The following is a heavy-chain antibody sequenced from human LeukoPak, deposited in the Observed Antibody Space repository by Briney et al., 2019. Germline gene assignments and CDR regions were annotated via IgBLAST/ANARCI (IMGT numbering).Heavy chain of an antibody. Sequence: SSETLSLTCTASGDSLTSSSHYWGWIRQPPGKRLQWVASLHHTGRNYSNAALKSRVSISMDTAKSQFSLKVNSVTAADSGVYYCVAEMTASAAFDIWGQGTMVAVSS. CDR3: VAEMTASAAFDI. CDR2: LHHTGRN. CDR1: GDSLTSSSHY. J-gene: IGHJ3*02. D-gene: IGHD2-21*02. V-gene: IGHV4-39*01.